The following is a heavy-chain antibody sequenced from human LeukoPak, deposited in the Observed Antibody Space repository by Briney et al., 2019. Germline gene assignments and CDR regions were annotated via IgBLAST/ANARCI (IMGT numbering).Heavy chain of an antibody. V-gene: IGHV1-2*02. J-gene: IGHJ6*02. CDR3: ARDGIAVAGRIYYYGMDV. CDR1: GYTFTGYY. Sequence: ASVKVSCKASGYTFTGYYMHWVRQAPGQGLEWMGWINPNSGGTNYAQKFQGRVTMTRDTSISTAYMELSRLRSDDTAVYYCARDGIAVAGRIYYYGMDVWGQGTTVTVSS. CDR2: INPNSGGT. D-gene: IGHD6-19*01.